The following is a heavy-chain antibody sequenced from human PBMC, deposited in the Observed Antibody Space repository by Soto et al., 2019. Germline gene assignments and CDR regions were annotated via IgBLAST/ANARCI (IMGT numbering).Heavy chain of an antibody. V-gene: IGHV1-3*01. CDR2: INAGNGNT. J-gene: IGHJ4*02. CDR3: ARAGTTGDEAAY. Sequence: ASVKVSCKASGYTFTSYAMHWVRQAPGQRLEWMGWINAGNGNTKYSQKFQGRVTITRDTSASTAYMELSSLRSEDTAVYYCARAGTTGDEAAYWGQGTLVTVSS. D-gene: IGHD1-7*01. CDR1: GYTFTSYA.